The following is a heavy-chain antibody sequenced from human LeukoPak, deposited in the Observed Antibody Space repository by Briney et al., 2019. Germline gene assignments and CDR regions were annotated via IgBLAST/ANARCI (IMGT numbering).Heavy chain of an antibody. CDR1: GGSLSGYY. V-gene: IGHV4-34*01. CDR3: ATLIDIVVGFDP. J-gene: IGHJ5*02. CDR2: INHSGST. D-gene: IGHD2-15*01. Sequence: PETLSLTCAVYGGSLSGYYWSWIRQPPGKGLEWIGEINHSGSTNYNPFLKSRVTISVDTSKNQFSLKLSSVTAADTAVYYCATLIDIVVGFDPWGQGTLVTVSS.